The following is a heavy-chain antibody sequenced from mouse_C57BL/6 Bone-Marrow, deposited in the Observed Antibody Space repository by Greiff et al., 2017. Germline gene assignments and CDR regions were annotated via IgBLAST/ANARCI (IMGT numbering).Heavy chain of an antibody. V-gene: IGHV14-4*01. CDR3: SSFDGNYFDF. CDR1: GFNIKDDY. Sequence: EVKLMESGAELVRPGASVKLSCTASGFNIKDDYIHWVKQRPEQGLEWIGWIDPEIGDTEYASKFQGKATITSDTPSNTAYLQLSSLTSEDTAVYYCSSFDGNYFDFWGQGTPLTVAS. D-gene: IGHD2-3*01. CDR2: IDPEIGDT. J-gene: IGHJ2*01.